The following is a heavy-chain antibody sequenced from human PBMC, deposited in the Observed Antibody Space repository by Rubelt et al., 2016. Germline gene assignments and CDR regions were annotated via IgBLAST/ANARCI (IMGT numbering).Heavy chain of an antibody. D-gene: IGHD4-23*01. CDR1: GGSISSSSYY. V-gene: IGHV4-39*07. J-gene: IGHJ4*02. CDR2: IYYSGST. CDR3: ARVPYGGHAPDY. Sequence: QLQLQESGPGLVKPSETLSLTCTVSGGSISSSSYYWGWIRQPPGKGLEWIGSIYYSGSTYYNPSLKSRVTISVDTSKNQFSLKLISVTAADTAEYYCARVPYGGHAPDYWGQGTLVTVSS.